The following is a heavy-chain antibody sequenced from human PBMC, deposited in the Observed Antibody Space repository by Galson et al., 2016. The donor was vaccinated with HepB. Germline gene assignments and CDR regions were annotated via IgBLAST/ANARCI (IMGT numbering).Heavy chain of an antibody. CDR2: TYYRSKWYN. V-gene: IGHV6-1*01. CDR3: ARLTGAPGEYYFDY. Sequence: CAISGDSVSSNRANWYWIRQSPSRGLEWLGRTYYRSKWYNDYAVSVKNRITINPDTSKKQFSLQLNFVTPDDTAIYYCARLTGAPGEYYFDYWGQGTRVTVSS. J-gene: IGHJ4*02. D-gene: IGHD7-27*01. CDR1: GDSVSSNRAN.